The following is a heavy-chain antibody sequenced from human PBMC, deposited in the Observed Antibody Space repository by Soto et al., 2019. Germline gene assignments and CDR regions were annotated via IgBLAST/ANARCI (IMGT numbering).Heavy chain of an antibody. V-gene: IGHV3-21*01. CDR3: ARDIPSLVVTAIPDY. CDR1: GFTFSSYS. D-gene: IGHD2-21*02. Sequence: LRLSCAASGFTFSSYSMNWVHQAPGKGLEWVSSISSSSSYIYYADSVKGRFTISRDNAKNSLYLQMNSLRAEDTAVYYCARDIPSLVVTAIPDYWGQGTLVTVSS. CDR2: ISSSSSYI. J-gene: IGHJ4*02.